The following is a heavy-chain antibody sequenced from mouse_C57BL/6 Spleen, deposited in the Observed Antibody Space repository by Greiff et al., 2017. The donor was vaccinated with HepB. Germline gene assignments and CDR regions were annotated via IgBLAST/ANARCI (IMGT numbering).Heavy chain of an antibody. CDR2: IDPETGGT. Sequence: QVQLQQSGAELVRPGASVTLSCKASGYTFTDYEMHWVKQTPVHGLEWIGAIDPETGGTAYNQKFKGKAILTADKSSSTAYMELRSLTSEDSAVYYCTRTESNSAWFAYWGQGTLVTVSA. J-gene: IGHJ3*01. V-gene: IGHV1-15*01. CDR1: GYTFTDYE. D-gene: IGHD2-5*01. CDR3: TRTESNSAWFAY.